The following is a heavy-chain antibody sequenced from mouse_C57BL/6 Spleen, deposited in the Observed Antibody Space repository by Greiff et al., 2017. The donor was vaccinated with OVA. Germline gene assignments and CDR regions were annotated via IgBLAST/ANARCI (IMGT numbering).Heavy chain of an antibody. D-gene: IGHD2-13*01. CDR2: ISSGSSTI. CDR1: GFTFSDYG. V-gene: IGHV5-17*01. Sequence: VQLKESGGGLVKPGGSLKLSCAASGFTFSDYGMHWVRQAPEKGLEWVAYISSGSSTIYYADTVKGRFTISRDNAKNTLFLQMTSLRAEDTAMYYCARQGDPAMDYWGQGTSVTVSS. CDR3: ARQGDPAMDY. J-gene: IGHJ4*01.